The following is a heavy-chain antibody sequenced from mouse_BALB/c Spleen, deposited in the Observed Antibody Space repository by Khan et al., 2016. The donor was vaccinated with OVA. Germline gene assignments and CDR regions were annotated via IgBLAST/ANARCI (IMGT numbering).Heavy chain of an antibody. CDR1: GFTFSNFG. Sequence: EVKLVESGGGLVQPGGSRKLTCAASGFTFSNFGMHWVRQAPKKGLEWVAYMSSGSSTIYYVDTVKGRFIIYSDNTQHILFLQMTSLRSEDTAMYYCARSGGIFHWYFDVWGAGTSVTVSS. D-gene: IGHD3-1*01. CDR3: ARSGGIFHWYFDV. CDR2: MSSGSSTI. V-gene: IGHV5-17*02. J-gene: IGHJ1*01.